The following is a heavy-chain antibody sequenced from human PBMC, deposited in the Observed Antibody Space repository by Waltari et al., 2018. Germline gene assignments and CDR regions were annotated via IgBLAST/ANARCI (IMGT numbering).Heavy chain of an antibody. D-gene: IGHD2-15*01. Sequence: QVQLQQWGAGLLKPSETLSLTCAVYGGSFSGYYWSWIRQPPGKGLEWIGEINHSGSTNYNPSLKSRVTISVDTSKNQFSLKLSSVTAADTAVYYCARGRVVWARGEFDYWGQGTLVTVSS. J-gene: IGHJ4*02. CDR2: INHSGST. CDR1: GGSFSGYY. V-gene: IGHV4-34*01. CDR3: ARGRVVWARGEFDY.